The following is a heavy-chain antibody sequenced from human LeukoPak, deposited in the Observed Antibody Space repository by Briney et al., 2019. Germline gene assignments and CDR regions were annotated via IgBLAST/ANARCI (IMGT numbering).Heavy chain of an antibody. J-gene: IGHJ6*02. D-gene: IGHD3-3*01. CDR1: GGSISSYY. CDR3: ARHAAPYDFWSGYYIGPYYYYGMDV. Sequence: SETLSLTCTVSGGSISSYYWSWIRQPPGKGLEWIGYIYYSGSTNYNPSLKSRVTISVDTSKNQFSLKLSSVTAADTAVYYCARHAAPYDFWSGYYIGPYYYYGMDVWGQGTTVTVSS. V-gene: IGHV4-59*08. CDR2: IYYSGST.